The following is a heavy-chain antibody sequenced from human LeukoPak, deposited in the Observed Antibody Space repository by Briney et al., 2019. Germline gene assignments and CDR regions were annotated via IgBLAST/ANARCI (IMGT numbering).Heavy chain of an antibody. Sequence: GGSLRLSCAASGFTFSTYNMNWVRQAPGKGLEWVSSISSSSSYIYYADSVKGRFIISRDNAKNSLYLQMNSLRAEDTAVYYCARGDSYGTWDYFDHWGQGTLVTVSS. J-gene: IGHJ4*02. CDR2: ISSSSSYI. CDR1: GFTFSTYN. CDR3: ARGDSYGTWDYFDH. V-gene: IGHV3-21*01. D-gene: IGHD5-18*01.